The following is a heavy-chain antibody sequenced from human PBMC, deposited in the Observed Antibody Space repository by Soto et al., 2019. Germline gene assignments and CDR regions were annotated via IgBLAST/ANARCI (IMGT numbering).Heavy chain of an antibody. V-gene: IGHV4-4*07. CDR3: ARDRGIAVAGWFDP. D-gene: IGHD6-19*01. CDR1: GGSIISYY. CDR2: IYTSGST. J-gene: IGHJ5*02. Sequence: SETLSLTCTVSGGSIISYYCSFIRHPAGKGLEWIGRIYTSGSTNYNPSLKSRVTMSVDTSKNQFSLKLSSVTAADTAVYYCARDRGIAVAGWFDPWGQGTLVTVSS.